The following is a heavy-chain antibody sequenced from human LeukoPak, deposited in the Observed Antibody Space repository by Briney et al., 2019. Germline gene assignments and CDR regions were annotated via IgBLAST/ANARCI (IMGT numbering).Heavy chain of an antibody. D-gene: IGHD6-19*01. V-gene: IGHV4-34*01. CDR2: INHRGTT. CDR3: ARERVKQWLVSHYYYYMDV. J-gene: IGHJ6*03. CDR1: GDSFSGYY. Sequence: PSETLSLTCAVYGDSFSGYYWSWIRQPPGKGLEWIAEINHRGTTHYNPSLKSRVNISADTSKNQFSLHLDSVTAADTAVYYCARERVKQWLVSHYYYYMDVWGKGTTVTVSS.